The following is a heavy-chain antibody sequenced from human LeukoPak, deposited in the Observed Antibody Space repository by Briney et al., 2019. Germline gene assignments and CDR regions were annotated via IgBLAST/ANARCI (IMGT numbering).Heavy chain of an antibody. CDR1: GYNFNNFG. CDR3: ARSMGYFYYYAMDV. V-gene: IGHV1-18*01. D-gene: IGHD6-6*01. J-gene: IGHJ6*02. Sequence: ASVKVSCKASGYNFNNFGFNWVRQAPGQGLEWVGWISGYNGNTKYAQKLQGRVTVTTDTSARTAYLDLRSLKSDDTAVYYCARSMGYFYYYAMDVWGQGTTVTVSS. CDR2: ISGYNGNT.